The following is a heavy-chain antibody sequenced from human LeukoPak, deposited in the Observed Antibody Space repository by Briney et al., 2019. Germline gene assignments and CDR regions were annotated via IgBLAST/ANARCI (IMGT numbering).Heavy chain of an antibody. J-gene: IGHJ4*02. D-gene: IGHD6-6*01. Sequence: SETLSLTCTVSGGSISSSSYYWGWIRQPPGKGLEWIGSIYYSGSTYYNPSLKSRVTISVDTSKNQFSLKLSSVTTADTAVYYCARLARPGGYQYYFDYWGQGTLVTVSS. CDR1: GGSISSSSYY. CDR2: IYYSGST. V-gene: IGHV4-39*01. CDR3: ARLARPGGYQYYFDY.